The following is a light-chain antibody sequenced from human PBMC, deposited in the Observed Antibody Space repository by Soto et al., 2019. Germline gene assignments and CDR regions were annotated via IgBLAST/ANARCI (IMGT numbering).Light chain of an antibody. Sequence: QTVVTQEPSFSVSPGGRVTLTCGLSSGSVSTSYYPSWYQQTPGQAPRTLIYSTNTRSSGVPDRFSGSILGNKAALTITGAQADDESDYYCVLYMGSGIWVFGGGTMLTVL. J-gene: IGLJ3*02. V-gene: IGLV8-61*01. CDR3: VLYMGSGIWV. CDR2: STN. CDR1: SGSVSTSYY.